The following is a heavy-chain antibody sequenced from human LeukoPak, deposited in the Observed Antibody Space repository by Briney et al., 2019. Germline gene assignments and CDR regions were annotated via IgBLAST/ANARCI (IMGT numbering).Heavy chain of an antibody. Sequence: SGGSLRLSYAASGFTFSSYAMSWVRQAPGKGLEWVSAISGSGGSTYYADSVKGRFAISRDNSKNTLYLQMNSLRAEDTAVYYCATEVMYYYDSSGYYDYWGQGTLVTVSS. J-gene: IGHJ4*02. CDR3: ATEVMYYYDSSGYYDY. CDR2: ISGSGGST. V-gene: IGHV3-23*01. CDR1: GFTFSSYA. D-gene: IGHD3-22*01.